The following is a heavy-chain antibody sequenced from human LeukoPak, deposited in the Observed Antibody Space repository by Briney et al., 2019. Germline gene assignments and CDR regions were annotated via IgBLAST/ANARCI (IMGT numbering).Heavy chain of an antibody. D-gene: IGHD2-15*01. J-gene: IGHJ4*02. CDR3: AKAPVTSCRGAFCYPFDY. CDR1: GFSFSSYA. CDR2: MSSSDDGR. V-gene: IGHV3-23*01. Sequence: GGSLRLSCATSGFSFSSYAMSWVRQALGKGLEWVSAMSSSDDGRYYAASVRGRFTISRDTSRSTLYLQMNSLRAEDAAVYYCAKAPVTSCRGAFCYPFDYWGQGTLVTVSS.